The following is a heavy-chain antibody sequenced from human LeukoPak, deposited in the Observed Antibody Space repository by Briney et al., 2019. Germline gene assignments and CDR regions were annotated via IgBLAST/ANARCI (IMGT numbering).Heavy chain of an antibody. CDR3: ARAWYSSSSYGY. CDR2: MNPNSGNT. CDR1: GYTFTSYD. Sequence: ASVKVSCKASGYTFTSYDINWVRQATGQGLEWMGWMNPNSGNTGYAQKFQGRVTMTRNTSISTAYMELSSLRSEDTAVHYCARAWYSSSSYGYWGQGTLVTVSS. J-gene: IGHJ4*02. V-gene: IGHV1-8*01. D-gene: IGHD6-6*01.